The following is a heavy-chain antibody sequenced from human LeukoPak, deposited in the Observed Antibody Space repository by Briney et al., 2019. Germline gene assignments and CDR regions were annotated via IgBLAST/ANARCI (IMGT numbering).Heavy chain of an antibody. D-gene: IGHD3-10*01. J-gene: IGHJ4*02. CDR3: ARDDGFYSASGIYQNYFDH. CDR1: GFTFNAYW. CDR2: LKQDGSEK. Sequence: GGSLRLSCAASGFTFNAYWMSWVRQAPGKGLEWVANLKQDGSEKYYVDSVKGRFIISRDNAKNSLYLQMNSLRGEDTAVHYCARDDGFYSASGIYQNYFDHWGQGILVTVSP. V-gene: IGHV3-7*01.